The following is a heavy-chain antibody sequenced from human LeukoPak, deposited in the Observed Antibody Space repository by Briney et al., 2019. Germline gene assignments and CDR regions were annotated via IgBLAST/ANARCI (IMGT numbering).Heavy chain of an antibody. CDR2: INPNSGGT. V-gene: IGHV1-2*06. CDR3: AREYYDFWSGYYLNYYYYGMDV. CDR1: GYTFTGYY. D-gene: IGHD3-3*01. Sequence: ASVKVSCKASGYTFTGYYMHWVRQAPGQGLEWMGRINPNSGGTNYAQKFQGRVTMTRDTSISTAYMELNRLRSDDTAVYYCAREYYDFWSGYYLNYYYYGMDVWGQGTTVTVSS. J-gene: IGHJ6*02.